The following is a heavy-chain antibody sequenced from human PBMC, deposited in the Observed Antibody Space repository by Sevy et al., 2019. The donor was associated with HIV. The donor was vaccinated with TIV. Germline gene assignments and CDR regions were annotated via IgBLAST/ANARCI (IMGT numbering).Heavy chain of an antibody. J-gene: IGHJ4*02. Sequence: SETLSLTCTVSGGSMTSLYWNWIRQPPGKGLEWIANIYYNGHINYNPSLKSRVTLSLDTSKNQFSLRLSSVTAADTAMYYCADENAWGRGYSWGQGTLVTVSS. V-gene: IGHV4-59*08. CDR1: GGSMTSLY. CDR2: IYYNGHI. D-gene: IGHD1-26*01. CDR3: ADENAWGRGYS.